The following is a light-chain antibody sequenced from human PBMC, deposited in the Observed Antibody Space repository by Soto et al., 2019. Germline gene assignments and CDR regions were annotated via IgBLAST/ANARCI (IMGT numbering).Light chain of an antibody. CDR2: EVS. J-gene: IGLJ2*01. CDR1: SSDIGGYNY. CDR3: SSFTSSSTYVL. Sequence: QSALTQPASVSGSPGQSITISCTGTSSDIGGYNYVSWYQHHPGKAPKLMIYEVSNRPSGVSNRFSGSKSDNTASLTISGLQAEGEAHYYCSSFTSSSTYVLFGGGTKLTVL. V-gene: IGLV2-14*01.